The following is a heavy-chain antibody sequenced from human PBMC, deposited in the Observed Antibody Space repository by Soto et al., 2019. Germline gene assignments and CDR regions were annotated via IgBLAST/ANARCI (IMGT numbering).Heavy chain of an antibody. CDR2: ISWDSGTI. D-gene: IGHD2-8*02. CDR3: AKAPGYCSGGACSNLAYFDY. Sequence: EVQLVESGGGLVQPGGSLRLSCAASVFIFDNYAIHWVRQAPGKGLDWVSGISWDSGTIDYADSVKGRFTISRDNAKSSVYLQMNNLRAEDTAVYYCAKAPGYCSGGACSNLAYFDYWCLGTLVTVSS. V-gene: IGHV3-9*01. CDR1: VFIFDNYA. J-gene: IGHJ4*02.